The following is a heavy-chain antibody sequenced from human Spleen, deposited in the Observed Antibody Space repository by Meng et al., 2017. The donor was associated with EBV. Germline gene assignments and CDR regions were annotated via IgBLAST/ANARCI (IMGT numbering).Heavy chain of an antibody. V-gene: IGHV4-34*01. Sequence: QVQLQQWGAGLLKPSETLSLPCAVHGGSFSGFYWSWIRQPPGKGLEWIGEINHSGSTNYNPSLKSRVTISVDTSKNQFSLKLSSVTAADTAVYYCARISSSPIDGRGQLLAIDYWGQGTLVTVSS. CDR1: GGSFSGFY. CDR2: INHSGST. CDR3: ARISSSPIDGRGQLLAIDY. D-gene: IGHD2-2*01. J-gene: IGHJ4*02.